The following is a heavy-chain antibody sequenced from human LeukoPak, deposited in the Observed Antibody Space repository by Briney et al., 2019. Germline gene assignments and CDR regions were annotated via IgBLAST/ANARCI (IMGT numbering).Heavy chain of an antibody. D-gene: IGHD2-15*01. CDR1: GFTFSSYA. J-gene: IGHJ6*02. CDR3: ARTRYCSGGSCYSPYYYYYGMDV. Sequence: GGSLRLSCAASGFTFSSYAMHWVRQAPGKGLEWVAVISYDGSNKYYADSVKGRFTISGDNSKNTLYLQMNSLRAEDTAVYYCARTRYCSGGSCYSPYYYYYGMDVWGQGTTVTVSS. CDR2: ISYDGSNK. V-gene: IGHV3-30-3*01.